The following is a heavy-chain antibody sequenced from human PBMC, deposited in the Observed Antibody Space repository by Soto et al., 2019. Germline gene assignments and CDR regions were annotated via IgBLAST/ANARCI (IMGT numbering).Heavy chain of an antibody. Sequence: QVQLVQSGAEVKKPGSSVKVSCKASGGNFSIYGISWVRQAPGQGLEWMGGIIPIFGTANYAQKFKGRVAITEDESTGTAYMELSSLRSDDTAVYYCARDGSSGYPLTGWFDPWGQGTLVTVSS. CDR3: ARDGSSGYPLTGWFDP. CDR2: IIPIFGTA. D-gene: IGHD3-22*01. J-gene: IGHJ5*02. CDR1: GGNFSIYG. V-gene: IGHV1-69*12.